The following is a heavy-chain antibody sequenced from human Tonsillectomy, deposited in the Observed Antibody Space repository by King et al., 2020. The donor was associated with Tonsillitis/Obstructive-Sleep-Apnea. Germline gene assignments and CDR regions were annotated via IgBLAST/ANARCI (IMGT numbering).Heavy chain of an antibody. CDR2: ISWDGLFI. V-gene: IGHV3-43*01. J-gene: IGHJ4*02. CDR3: VKDMRGYCSGGSCYDYFDH. CDR1: GFIFDDHT. Sequence: VQLVESGGVAVQPGGSLRLSCAASGFIFDDHTMHWVRHAPGKGLQWVSLISWDGLFIHYADSVKGRFTISRDNSKNSLYLQMNSLRIEDTALYYCVKDMRGYCSGGSCYDYFDHWGQGTLVTVSS. D-gene: IGHD2-15*01.